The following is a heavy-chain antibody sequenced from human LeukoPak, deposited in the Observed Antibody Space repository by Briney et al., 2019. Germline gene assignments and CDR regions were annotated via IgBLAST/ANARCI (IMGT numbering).Heavy chain of an antibody. CDR3: ARERDYGDPFDY. CDR1: GGSISNYY. Sequence: SETLSLTFTVSGGSISNYYWSWIRQPPGKGLEWIGYIYYSGSTNYNPSLKSRVTISVDTSKNQFSLKLSSVTAADTAVYYCARERDYGDPFDYWGQGTLVTVSS. CDR2: IYYSGST. D-gene: IGHD4-17*01. V-gene: IGHV4-59*01. J-gene: IGHJ4*02.